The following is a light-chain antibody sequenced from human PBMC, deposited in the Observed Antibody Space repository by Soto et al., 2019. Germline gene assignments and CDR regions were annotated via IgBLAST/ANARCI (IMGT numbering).Light chain of an antibody. CDR2: DAS. J-gene: IGKJ1*01. Sequence: EIVMTQSPATLSVSPGERATLSCRASQSVSSFLAWYQQKPGQGPRLLIYDASNRATGIPARFSGSGSGTDFTLTISRLEPEDFAVYYCQQYGSSGTFGQGTKVDIK. CDR3: QQYGSSGT. V-gene: IGKV3-20*01. CDR1: QSVSSF.